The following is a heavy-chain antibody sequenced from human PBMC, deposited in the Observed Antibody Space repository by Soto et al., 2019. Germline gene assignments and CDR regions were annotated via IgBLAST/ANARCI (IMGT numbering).Heavy chain of an antibody. V-gene: IGHV4-59*01. D-gene: IGHD3-22*01. CDR3: ARDPDYYEAPYFQH. Sequence: PSETLSLTCTVSGGSISSYYWGWIRQPPGKGLEWIGYIYYSGSTNYNPSLKSRVTISVDTSKNQFSLKLSSVTAADTAVYYCARDPDYYEAPYFQHWGQGTLVTVSS. CDR1: GGSISSYY. CDR2: IYYSGST. J-gene: IGHJ1*01.